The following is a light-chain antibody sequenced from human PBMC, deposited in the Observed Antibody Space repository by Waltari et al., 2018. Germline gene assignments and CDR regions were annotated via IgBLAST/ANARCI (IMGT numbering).Light chain of an antibody. J-gene: IGKJ4*01. CDR1: QSISTW. CDR3: QQYSYYPHT. CDR2: KAS. Sequence: DIQMTQSPFTLSASVGDRVTITCRASQSISTWLAWYQQKPGKAPKLLIYKASSLESGVPSRCSGSGSGTEFTLTISSVQPDDFATYNCQQYSYYPHTFGGGTKVEIK. V-gene: IGKV1-5*03.